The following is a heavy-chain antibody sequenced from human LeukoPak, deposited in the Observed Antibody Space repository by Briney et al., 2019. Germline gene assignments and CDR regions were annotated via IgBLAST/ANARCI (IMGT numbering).Heavy chain of an antibody. Sequence: SETLSLTCTVSGGAISSGGYYWSWIRQHPGKGLEWTGYIYYSGSTYYNPSLKSRVTISVDTSKNQFSLKLSSVTAADTAVYYCARGFYDSSGYYPFDYWGQGTLVTVSS. D-gene: IGHD3-22*01. CDR1: GGAISSGGYY. J-gene: IGHJ4*02. V-gene: IGHV4-31*03. CDR2: IYYSGST. CDR3: ARGFYDSSGYYPFDY.